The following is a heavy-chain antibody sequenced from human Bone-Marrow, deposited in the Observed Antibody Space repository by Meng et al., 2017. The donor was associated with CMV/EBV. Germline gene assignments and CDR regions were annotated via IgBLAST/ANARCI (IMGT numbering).Heavy chain of an antibody. CDR2: IKQDGSEK. J-gene: IGHJ4*02. Sequence: GESLKISCAASGFSFSSYWMSWVRQAPGKGLEWVANIKQDGSEKYYVDSVKGRFTISRDNPKNSLYLQMNYLRAEDTAVYYCVSRDSYYPDWGRGTRVTVAS. CDR3: VSRDSYYPD. D-gene: IGHD1-26*01. V-gene: IGHV3-7*01. CDR1: GFSFSSYW.